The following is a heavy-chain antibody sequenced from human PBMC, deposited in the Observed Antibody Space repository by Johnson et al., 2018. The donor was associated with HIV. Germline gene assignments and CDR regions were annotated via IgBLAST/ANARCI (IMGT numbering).Heavy chain of an antibody. CDR3: ARPRVSSGRHGAFNI. CDR1: GFSVSNTY. Sequence: VQLVESGGGLVQSGGSLRLSCGASGFSVSNTYMNWVRQAPGKGLEWVSVIYIGGSTYYADSVRGRFTISRDNSKNTLYLQMSSLRAEDTAVYYCARPRVSSGRHGAFNIWGQGTMVTVSS. D-gene: IGHD3-22*01. J-gene: IGHJ3*02. V-gene: IGHV3-66*04. CDR2: IYIGGST.